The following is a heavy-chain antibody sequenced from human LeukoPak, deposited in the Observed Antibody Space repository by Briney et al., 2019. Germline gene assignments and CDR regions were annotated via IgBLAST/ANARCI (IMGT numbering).Heavy chain of an antibody. CDR2: ISTYNGNT. CDR1: GYTFTSNG. D-gene: IGHD3-9*01. J-gene: IGHJ4*02. Sequence: ASVKVSCKASGYTFTSNGISWVRQAPGQGLEWMGWISTYNGNTNYAEKLQGRVTMTTDTPTSTAYMELRTLRSDDTAVYYCARVDILTGYYFFDYWGQGTLVTVSS. V-gene: IGHV1-18*04. CDR3: ARVDILTGYYFFDY.